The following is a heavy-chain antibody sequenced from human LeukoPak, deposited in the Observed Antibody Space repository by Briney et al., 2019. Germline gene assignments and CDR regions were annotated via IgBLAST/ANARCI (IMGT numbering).Heavy chain of an antibody. J-gene: IGHJ4*02. CDR3: ARGYTAMVIGVDY. V-gene: IGHV3-23*01. Sequence: HAGGSLRLSCATSGFIFSNYAVNWVRQAPGKGLEWVSIISGSGDTTYYADSVKGRFTISRDNSKNTLYLQMNSLRAEDTAVYYCARGYTAMVIGVDYWGQGTLVTVSS. CDR2: ISGSGDTT. D-gene: IGHD5-18*01. CDR1: GFIFSNYA.